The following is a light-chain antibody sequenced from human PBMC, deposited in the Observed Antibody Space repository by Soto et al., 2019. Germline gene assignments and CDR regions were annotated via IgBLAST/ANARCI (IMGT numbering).Light chain of an antibody. J-gene: IGKJ5*01. CDR3: QQSDSIPIT. CDR1: QSISKW. Sequence: DIQMTQSPSTMSASLGDRATITDRASQSISKWLAWFQQKAGKAPKLLIYEASKLATGVPSRIRGSGSGTEFTLAISSMKPEDFATYYCQQSDSIPITFGHGTRLEIK. V-gene: IGKV1-5*03. CDR2: EAS.